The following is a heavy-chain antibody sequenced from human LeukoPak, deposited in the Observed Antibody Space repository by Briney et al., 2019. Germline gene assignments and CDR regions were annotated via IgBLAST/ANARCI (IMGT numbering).Heavy chain of an antibody. CDR3: ARVLRPMASQYYFDY. J-gene: IGHJ4*02. D-gene: IGHD3-10*01. CDR1: GASIHTYY. V-gene: IGHV4-59*01. CDR2: IYYSGTT. Sequence: SETLSLTCTVSGASIHTYYWSWIRQPPGKGLEWIGYIYYSGTTSYNPSLKTRVTISIDTSKNQFSLKLSSVTAADTAVYYCARVLRPMASQYYFDYWGQGTLVAASS.